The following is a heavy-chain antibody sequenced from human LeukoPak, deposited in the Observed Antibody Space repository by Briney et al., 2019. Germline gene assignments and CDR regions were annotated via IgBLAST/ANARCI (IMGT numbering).Heavy chain of an antibody. Sequence: PGGSLRLSCAGSGFRFSNYWTNWVRQIPGKGLEWVANIKQDGIEKNYVGSVKGRFTISRDNAKKSLYLQLNSLRGDDTAIYYCAGGNGWLIDLWGQGTLVTVSS. V-gene: IGHV3-7*04. CDR1: GFRFSNYW. J-gene: IGHJ4*02. CDR3: AGGNGWLIDL. D-gene: IGHD3-22*01. CDR2: IKQDGIEK.